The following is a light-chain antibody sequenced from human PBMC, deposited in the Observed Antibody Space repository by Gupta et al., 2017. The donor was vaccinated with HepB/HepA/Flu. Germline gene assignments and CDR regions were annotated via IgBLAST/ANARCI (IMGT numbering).Light chain of an antibody. CDR3: SSYTSSSTLV. Sequence: SALTQPASVAGSPGPPLTISCPATSSDVGGYNYVSWYQQHPGKAPKLMIYDVSNRPSGVSNRFSGSKSGNTASLTISGLQAEDEADYYCSSYTSSSTLVFGGGTKLTVL. V-gene: IGLV2-14*01. CDR2: DVS. J-gene: IGLJ2*01. CDR1: SSDVGGYNY.